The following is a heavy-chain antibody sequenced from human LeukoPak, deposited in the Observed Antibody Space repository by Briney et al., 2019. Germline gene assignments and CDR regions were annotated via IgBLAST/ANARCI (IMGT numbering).Heavy chain of an antibody. CDR1: GSSITSYY. Sequence: SETLSLTCTVSGSSITSYYWSWIRQPPGKGLEWIGYIYYSGSTKYNPSLKSRVTISVDKSKNQFSLNLSSVTAADTAVYYCARDAREDTAMAYFDYWGQGTLVTVSS. CDR3: ARDAREDTAMAYFDY. J-gene: IGHJ4*02. CDR2: IYYSGST. V-gene: IGHV4-59*01. D-gene: IGHD5-18*01.